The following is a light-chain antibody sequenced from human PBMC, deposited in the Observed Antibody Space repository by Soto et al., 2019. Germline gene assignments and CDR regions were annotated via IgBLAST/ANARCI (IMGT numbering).Light chain of an antibody. CDR1: NIGSKS. CDR2: YDS. V-gene: IGLV3-21*04. J-gene: IGLJ1*01. Sequence: SYELTQPPSVSVAPGKTARITCGGNNIGSKSVHWYQQKPGQAPVLVIYYDSDRPSGIPERFSGSNSGNTATLTISRVEAGDEAYYYCQVWDSSSDHLNYVFGTGTKVTVL. CDR3: QVWDSSSDHLNYV.